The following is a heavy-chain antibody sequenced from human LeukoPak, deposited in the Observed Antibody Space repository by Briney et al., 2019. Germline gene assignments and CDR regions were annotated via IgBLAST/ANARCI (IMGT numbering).Heavy chain of an antibody. J-gene: IGHJ5*02. CDR3: ARARYCSSTSCYFWFDP. Sequence: PSETLSLTCAVYGGSFSGYYWSWIRQPPGKGLEWIGEINHSGSTNYNPSLKSRVTMSVDTSKNQFSLKLSSVTAADTAVYYCARARYCSSTSCYFWFDPWGQGTLVTVSS. V-gene: IGHV4-34*01. CDR2: INHSGST. CDR1: GGSFSGYY. D-gene: IGHD2-2*01.